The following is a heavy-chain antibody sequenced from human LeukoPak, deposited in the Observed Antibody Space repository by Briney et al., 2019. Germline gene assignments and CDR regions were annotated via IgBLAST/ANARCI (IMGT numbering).Heavy chain of an antibody. CDR2: ISYDGSNK. D-gene: IGHD4-17*01. V-gene: IGHV3-30*18. CDR3: AKTMSMTTVTYPFDY. J-gene: IGHJ4*02. CDR1: GFTFSSYG. Sequence: GGSLRLSCAASGFTFSSYGMHWVRQAPGKGLEWVAVISYDGSNKYYADSVKVRFTISRDNSKNTLYLQMNRLRAEDTAVYYCAKTMSMTTVTYPFDYWGQGTLVTVSS.